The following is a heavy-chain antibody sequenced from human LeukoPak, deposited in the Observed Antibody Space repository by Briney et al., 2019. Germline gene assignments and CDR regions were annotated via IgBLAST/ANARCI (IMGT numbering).Heavy chain of an antibody. Sequence: PGRSLRLSCAASGFTFSSYGMHWVRQAPGKGLEWMAVIWYDGSNKYYADSVKGRFTISRDNSKNTLYLQMNSLRAEDTAVYYCARGFLGYCSGGSCYGMDVWGQGTTVTVSS. J-gene: IGHJ6*02. CDR1: GFTFSSYG. D-gene: IGHD2-15*01. CDR3: ARGFLGYCSGGSCYGMDV. V-gene: IGHV3-33*01. CDR2: IWYDGSNK.